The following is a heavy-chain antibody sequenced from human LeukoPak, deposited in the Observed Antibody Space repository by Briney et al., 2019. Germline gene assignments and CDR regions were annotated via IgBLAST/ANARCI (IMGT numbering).Heavy chain of an antibody. CDR3: AKDPPPSWNYYRQDFYFDF. CDR2: IRYGGSHE. CDR1: GFSFSHYG. Sequence: GGSLRLSCAASGFSFSHYGMHWLRQTPSKGLEWVAFIRYGGSHEFYADSVKGRFTISRDNSKNTLFLQMNSLRPDDTAVYYCAKDPPPSWNYYRQDFYFDFWGQGTQVTVSS. V-gene: IGHV3-30*02. D-gene: IGHD3-10*01. J-gene: IGHJ4*02.